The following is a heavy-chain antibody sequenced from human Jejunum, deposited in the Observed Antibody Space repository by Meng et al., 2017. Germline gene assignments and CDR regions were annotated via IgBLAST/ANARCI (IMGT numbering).Heavy chain of an antibody. J-gene: IGHJ4*02. D-gene: IGHD2-2*02. CDR2: INPASGDT. CDR1: EFTVTNYP. Sequence: VYVYQSCAKVTGPGSAMNVAWEVSEFTVTNYPTNWVHQARRQGLEWMEWINPASGDTDYAQKFQGRLTMTRDTSISIVYIALVTLTYDDTAVYYCAKGYTAGSYYFDYWGQGTLVTVSS. CDR3: AKGYTAGSYYFDY. V-gene: IGHV1-2*02.